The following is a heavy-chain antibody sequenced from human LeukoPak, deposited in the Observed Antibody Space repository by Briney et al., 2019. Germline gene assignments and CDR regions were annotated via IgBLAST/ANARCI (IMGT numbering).Heavy chain of an antibody. V-gene: IGHV3-23*01. CDR1: GFTFSNYA. J-gene: IGHJ4*02. Sequence: GGSLRLSCEASGFTFSNYAMNWVRQAPGKGLEWVSIIFGLDKNTTYYADSVKGRFTVSRDNAKNSLYLQMNSLRAEDTALYYCAKDGGSGSPTPSYFDYWGQGTLVTVSS. CDR3: AKDGGSGSPTPSYFDY. D-gene: IGHD3-10*01. CDR2: IFGLDKNTT.